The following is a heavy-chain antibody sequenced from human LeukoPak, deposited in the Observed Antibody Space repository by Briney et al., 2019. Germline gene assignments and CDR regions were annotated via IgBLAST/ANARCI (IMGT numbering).Heavy chain of an antibody. D-gene: IGHD6-13*01. Sequence: PSETLSLTCTVSGGSISSSSYYWGWLRQPPGKGLEWIGSIYYSGSTYYNPSLKSRVTISVDTSKNQFSPKLSSVTAADTAVYYCARRWIAAAARGWFDPWGQGTLVTVSS. V-gene: IGHV4-39*01. CDR3: ARRWIAAAARGWFDP. CDR2: IYYSGST. CDR1: GGSISSSSYY. J-gene: IGHJ5*02.